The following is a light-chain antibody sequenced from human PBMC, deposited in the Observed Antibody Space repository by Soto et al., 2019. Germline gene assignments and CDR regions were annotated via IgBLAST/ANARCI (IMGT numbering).Light chain of an antibody. CDR2: GAS. CDR3: QQYGSSPRT. V-gene: IGKV3-20*01. Sequence: EIVLTHFPGTLSLSACERATLSFSASQSVTNSSLAWYQQKVGRAPRVLIYGASNRATGIPDRFSGSGSGTDFTLTITGLEPEDFAVYYCQQYGSSPRTFGQGTRLENK. J-gene: IGKJ5*01. CDR1: QSVTNSS.